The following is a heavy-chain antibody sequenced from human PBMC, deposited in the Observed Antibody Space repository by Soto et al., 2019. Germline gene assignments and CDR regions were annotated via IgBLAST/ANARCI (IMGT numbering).Heavy chain of an antibody. V-gene: IGHV3-21*01. Sequence: PGRSLRLSCAASGFTFTRYSMNWVRQAPGKGLEWVSSISSTTNYIYYADSMKGRFTFSRDNAKNSVYLEMNSLSAEDTAVYYCARESEDLTSNFDYWGQGTLVTVSS. CDR2: ISSTTNYI. CDR1: GFTFTRYS. CDR3: ARESEDLTSNFDY. J-gene: IGHJ4*02.